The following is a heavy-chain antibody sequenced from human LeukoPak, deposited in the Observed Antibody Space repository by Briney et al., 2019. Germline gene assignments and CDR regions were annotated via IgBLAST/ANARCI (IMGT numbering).Heavy chain of an antibody. CDR1: GYTFTSYY. D-gene: IGHD3-22*01. CDR3: ARDANYYDSSGRTDAFDI. V-gene: IGHV1-46*01. Sequence: ASVKVSCKASGYTFTSYYMHWARQAPGQGLEWMGIINPSGGSTSYAQKFQGRVTMTRDMSTSTVYMELSSLRSEDTAVYYCARDANYYDSSGRTDAFDIWGQGTMVTVSS. J-gene: IGHJ3*02. CDR2: INPSGGST.